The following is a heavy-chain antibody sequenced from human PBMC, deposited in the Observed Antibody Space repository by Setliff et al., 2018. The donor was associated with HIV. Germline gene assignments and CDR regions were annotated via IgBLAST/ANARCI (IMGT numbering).Heavy chain of an antibody. Sequence: PGESLKISCKASGYIFTNYWIGWVRQMPGKGLEWIGVIYPGDSAIRYSPSFQGQVTLSADKSIGTAYLQWSSLKASDTAMYYCARHLIPGDPRYSSSWYYWGQGTLVTVSS. CDR2: IYPGDSAI. V-gene: IGHV5-51*01. CDR3: ARHLIPGDPRYSSSWYY. D-gene: IGHD6-13*01. J-gene: IGHJ4*02. CDR1: GYIFTNYW.